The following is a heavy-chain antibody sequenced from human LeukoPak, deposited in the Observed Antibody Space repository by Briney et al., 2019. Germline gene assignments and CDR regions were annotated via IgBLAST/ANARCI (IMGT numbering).Heavy chain of an antibody. CDR1: GYTFTSYD. CDR3: ARGRITMVRGVIKERGQRQNYYYYYMDV. D-gene: IGHD3-10*01. J-gene: IGHJ6*03. CDR2: MNPNSGNT. Sequence: GASVKVSCKASGYTFTSYDINWVRQATGQGLEWMGWMNPNSGNTGYAQKFQGRVTITRNTSISTAYMELSSLRSEDTAVYYCARGRITMVRGVIKERGQRQNYYYYYMDVWGKGTTVTVSS. V-gene: IGHV1-8*03.